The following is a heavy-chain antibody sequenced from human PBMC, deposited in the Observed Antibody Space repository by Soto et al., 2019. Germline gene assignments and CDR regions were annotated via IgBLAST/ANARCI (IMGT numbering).Heavy chain of an antibody. J-gene: IGHJ3*02. Sequence: PSETLSLTCTISGGSISNFYWSWIRQPPGRGLEWIGYISDSGSNNYSPSLRSRVTISVDTSKNQFSLNLRSMTAADTAVYYCPRDLAGATANDAFDIWGHGTMVTVSS. CDR2: ISDSGSN. D-gene: IGHD1-26*01. V-gene: IGHV4-59*01. CDR1: GGSISNFY. CDR3: PRDLAGATANDAFDI.